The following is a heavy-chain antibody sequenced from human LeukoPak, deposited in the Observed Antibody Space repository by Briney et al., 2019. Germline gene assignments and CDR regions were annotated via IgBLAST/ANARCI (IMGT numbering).Heavy chain of an antibody. CDR1: GFTFDDYA. CDR2: ISWNSGSI. Sequence: GGSLRLSRAASGFTFDDYAMHWVRQAPGKGLEWVSGISWNSGSIGYADSVKGRFTISRDNAKNSLYLQMNSLRAEDTALYYCAKDKGVAGIAAAGTFDYWGQGTLVTVSS. CDR3: AKDKGVAGIAAAGTFDY. V-gene: IGHV3-9*01. D-gene: IGHD6-13*01. J-gene: IGHJ4*02.